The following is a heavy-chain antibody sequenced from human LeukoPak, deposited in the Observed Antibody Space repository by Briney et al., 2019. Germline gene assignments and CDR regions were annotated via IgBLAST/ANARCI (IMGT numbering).Heavy chain of an antibody. CDR1: GGSIXSXY. CDR3: ARGDTAMDTWGTFDY. Sequence: VXGGSIXSXYWXWIRQPPGKGLEWIGYIYYSGSTNYNPSLKSRVTISVDTSKNQFSLKLSSVTAADTAVYYCARGDTAMDTWGTFDYWGQGTLVTVSS. CDR2: IYYSGST. D-gene: IGHD5-18*01. J-gene: IGHJ4*02. V-gene: IGHV4-59*01.